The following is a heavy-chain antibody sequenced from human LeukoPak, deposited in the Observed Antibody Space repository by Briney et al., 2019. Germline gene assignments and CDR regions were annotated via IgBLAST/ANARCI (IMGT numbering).Heavy chain of an antibody. V-gene: IGHV4-59*01. CDR3: ARVKPRYSYGYEGIFDY. CDR2: IYYSGST. Sequence: SETLSLTCTVSGGSISSYYWSWIRQPPGKGLEWIGYIYYSGSTNYNPSLKSRVTMSVDTSKNQFSLKLSSVTAADTAVYYCARVKPRYSYGYEGIFDYWGQGTLVTVSS. J-gene: IGHJ4*02. D-gene: IGHD5-18*01. CDR1: GGSISSYY.